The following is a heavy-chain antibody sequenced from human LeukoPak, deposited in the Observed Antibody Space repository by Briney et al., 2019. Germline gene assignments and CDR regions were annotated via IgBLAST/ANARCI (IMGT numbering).Heavy chain of an antibody. CDR3: ARVVAVTGTPVYYMDV. D-gene: IGHD6-19*01. J-gene: IGHJ6*03. CDR2: INPNSGGT. Sequence: GASVKVSCKASGYMFTGYYMHWVRQAPGQGVEWMGWINPNSGGTNYAQKFQGRVTMTRDTSISTAYMDLNRLRSDDTAVYYCARVVAVTGTPVYYMDVWGKGTTVTVSS. CDR1: GYMFTGYY. V-gene: IGHV1-2*02.